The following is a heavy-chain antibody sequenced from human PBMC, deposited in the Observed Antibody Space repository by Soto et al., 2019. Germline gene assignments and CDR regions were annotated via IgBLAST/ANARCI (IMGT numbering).Heavy chain of an antibody. Sequence: PSETLSLTCTVSGGSISSGGYYWSWIRQHPGKGLEWIGYIYHSGTTYYNPSLKSRVTISVDTSKNQFSLKLTSVTAADTAVYYCARGTTWPLWFDPWGQGILVTVSS. CDR2: IYHSGTT. CDR1: GGSISSGGYY. CDR3: ARGTTWPLWFDP. J-gene: IGHJ5*02. V-gene: IGHV4-31*03.